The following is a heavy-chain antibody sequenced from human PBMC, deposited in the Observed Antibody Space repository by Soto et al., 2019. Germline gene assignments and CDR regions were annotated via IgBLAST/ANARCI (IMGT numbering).Heavy chain of an antibody. CDR2: ISGSGSST. J-gene: IGHJ4*02. V-gene: IGHV3-23*01. CDR1: EFSFSNYA. D-gene: IGHD3-3*01. Sequence: EVALLESGGGLVQPGGSLILSCVASEFSFSNYAMAWVRQAPGNGLEWVSVISGSGSSTYYGVSVKARFTISRDNSKSTLYLQMNSLRAEDTAGYYCAKRSVGVGGKDYLDYWGQGTLVTVSP. CDR3: AKRSVGVGGKDYLDY.